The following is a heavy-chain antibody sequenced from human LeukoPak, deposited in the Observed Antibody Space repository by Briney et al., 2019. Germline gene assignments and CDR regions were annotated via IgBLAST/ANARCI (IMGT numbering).Heavy chain of an antibody. D-gene: IGHD6-19*01. Sequence: SVKVSCKASGGTFSSYANSWVRQAPGQGLEWMGGIIPIFGTANYAQKFQGRVTITTDESTSTAYMELSSLRSEDTAVYYCASGPLIAVAGTSYFDYWGQGTLVTVSS. CDR3: ASGPLIAVAGTSYFDY. J-gene: IGHJ4*02. CDR2: IIPIFGTA. V-gene: IGHV1-69*05. CDR1: GGTFSSYA.